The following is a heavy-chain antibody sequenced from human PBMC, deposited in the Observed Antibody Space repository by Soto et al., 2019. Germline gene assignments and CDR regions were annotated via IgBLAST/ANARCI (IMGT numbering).Heavy chain of an antibody. CDR1: GGSISSSNW. CDR3: ARDLVLRFLEWHLGGMDV. V-gene: IGHV4-4*02. D-gene: IGHD3-3*01. Sequence: QVQLQESGPGLVKPSGTLSLTCAVSGGSISSSNWWSWVRQPPGKGLEWIGEIYHSGSTNYNPSLKSRVTISVDKSKNQFSLKLSSVTAADTAVYYCARDLVLRFLEWHLGGMDVWGQGTTVTVSS. J-gene: IGHJ6*02. CDR2: IYHSGST.